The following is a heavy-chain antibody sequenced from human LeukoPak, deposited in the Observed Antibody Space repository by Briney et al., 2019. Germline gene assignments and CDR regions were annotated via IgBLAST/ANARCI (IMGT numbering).Heavy chain of an antibody. CDR3: ARGATDTTRWFDP. CDR2: ISVSGNT. V-gene: IGHV3-23*01. CDR1: GFTLSSYA. J-gene: IGHJ5*02. Sequence: GGSLRLSCAASGFTLSSYAMSWVRQGPGKGLEWVSAISVSGNTYHADSVKGRFTISRDSSKNTLYLQMNGLRAEDTAAYYCARGATDTTRWFDPWGRGTLVTVSS. D-gene: IGHD1-7*01.